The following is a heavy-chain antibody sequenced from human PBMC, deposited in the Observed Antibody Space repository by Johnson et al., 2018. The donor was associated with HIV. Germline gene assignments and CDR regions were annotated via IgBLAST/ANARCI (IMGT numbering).Heavy chain of an antibody. CDR3: ARAGVGAGAFDI. Sequence: VQLVESGGGLVKPGGSLRLSCAASGFTFSSYDMHWVRQATGKGLEWVSAISGTAGDTYYPGSVKGRFTISRENAKNSLYLQMNSLRAGDTAVYSCARAGVGAGAFDIWGQGTMVTVSS. D-gene: IGHD1-26*01. CDR1: GFTFSSYD. V-gene: IGHV3-13*01. J-gene: IGHJ3*02. CDR2: ISGTAGDT.